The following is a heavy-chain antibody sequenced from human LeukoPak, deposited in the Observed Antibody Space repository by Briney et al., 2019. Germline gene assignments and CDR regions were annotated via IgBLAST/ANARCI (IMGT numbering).Heavy chain of an antibody. Sequence: PSETLSLTCAVYGGSFSGYYWSWIRQPPGKGLEWIGEINHSGSTNYNPSLKSRVTISVDTSKNQFSLKLSSVTAADTAVYYCARHGNSGSYSALDYWGQGTLVTVSS. V-gene: IGHV4-34*01. CDR2: INHSGST. D-gene: IGHD1-26*01. CDR1: GGSFSGYY. CDR3: ARHGNSGSYSALDY. J-gene: IGHJ4*02.